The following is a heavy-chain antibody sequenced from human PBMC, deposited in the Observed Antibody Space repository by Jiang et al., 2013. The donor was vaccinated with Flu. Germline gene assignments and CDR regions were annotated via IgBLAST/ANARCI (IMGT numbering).Heavy chain of an antibody. Sequence: VQLVESGAEVKKPGASVKVSCKASGYTFTSYDINWVRQATGQGLEWMGWMNPNSGNTGYAQKFQGRVTMTRNTSISTAYMELSSLRSEDTAVYYCARAPSRRIAARQYYFDYWGQGTLVTVSS. D-gene: IGHD6-6*01. J-gene: IGHJ4*02. CDR2: MNPNSGNT. CDR3: ARAPSRRIAARQYYFDY. CDR1: GYTFTSYD. V-gene: IGHV1-8*01.